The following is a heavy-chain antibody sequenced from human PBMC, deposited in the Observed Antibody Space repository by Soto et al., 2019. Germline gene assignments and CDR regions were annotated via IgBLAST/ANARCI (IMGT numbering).Heavy chain of an antibody. Sequence: GGSLSLSCAAPGFTFSSYWMSWVRQAPGKGLEWGANIKPDGSQKCDVDSVKGRFTISRDNAKKSLYLQMNSLRAEDTAVYYCARGDYYDSSGPFSDAFDIWGQGTMVTVSS. CDR2: IKPDGSQK. CDR3: ARGDYYDSSGPFSDAFDI. J-gene: IGHJ3*02. D-gene: IGHD3-22*01. CDR1: GFTFSSYW. V-gene: IGHV3-7*04.